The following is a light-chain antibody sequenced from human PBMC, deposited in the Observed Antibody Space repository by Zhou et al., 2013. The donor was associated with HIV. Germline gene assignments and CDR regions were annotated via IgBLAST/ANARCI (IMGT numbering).Light chain of an antibody. J-gene: IGKJ1*01. CDR3: QQSYSTPWT. V-gene: IGKV1-39*01. CDR2: AAS. CDR1: QSISSW. Sequence: DIQMTQSPSTLSASVGDRITITCRASQSISSWLAWYQQIPGKAPKVLIYAASSLQSGVPSRFSGSGAGADFTLTISGLQPADFATYYCQQSYSTPWTFGQGTKVEIK.